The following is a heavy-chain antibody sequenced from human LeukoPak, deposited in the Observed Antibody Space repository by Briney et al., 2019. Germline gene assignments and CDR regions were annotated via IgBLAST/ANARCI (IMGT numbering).Heavy chain of an antibody. J-gene: IGHJ4*02. CDR1: GFTLSSNG. CDR3: AKVRKKWLRLEFFDY. Sequence: GRTLRHSCTASGFTLSSNGTHWDCQAPAKRLSSEAFIRYDGSNKYYADSVKGRFTISRDNSKNTLYLQMNSLRAEDTAVYYCAKVRKKWLRLEFFDYWGQGTLVTVSS. V-gene: IGHV3-30*02. D-gene: IGHD5-12*01. CDR2: IRYDGSNK.